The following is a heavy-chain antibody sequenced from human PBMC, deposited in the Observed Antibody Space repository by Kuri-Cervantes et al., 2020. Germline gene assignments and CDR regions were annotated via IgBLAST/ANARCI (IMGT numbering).Heavy chain of an antibody. Sequence: ESLKISCTVSGGSISSYYWSWIRLPAGKGLEWIGRIYISGSTNYNPSLKSRVTISIDKSKNQFSLKLSSVTAADTAVYYCARVPRCRSNWFDPWGQGTLVTVSS. V-gene: IGHV4-4*07. CDR2: IYISGST. CDR1: GGSISSYY. D-gene: IGHD2-15*01. J-gene: IGHJ5*02. CDR3: ARVPRCRSNWFDP.